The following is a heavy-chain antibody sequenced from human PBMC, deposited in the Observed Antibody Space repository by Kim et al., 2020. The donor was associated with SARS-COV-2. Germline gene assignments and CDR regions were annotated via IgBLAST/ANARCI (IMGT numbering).Heavy chain of an antibody. CDR1: GGSISSSNW. V-gene: IGHV4-4*02. Sequence: SETLSLTCAVSGGSISSSNWWSWVRQPPGKGLEWIGEIYHSGSTNYNPSLKSRVTISVDKSKNQFSLKLSSVTAADTAVYYCARDRGVRGVIIHYYYGMDVWGQGTTVTVSS. CDR3: ARDRGVRGVIIHYYYGMDV. CDR2: IYHSGST. D-gene: IGHD3-10*01. J-gene: IGHJ6*02.